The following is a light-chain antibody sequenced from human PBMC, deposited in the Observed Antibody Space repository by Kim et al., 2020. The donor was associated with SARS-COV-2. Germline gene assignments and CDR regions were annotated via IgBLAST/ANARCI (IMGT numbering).Light chain of an antibody. J-gene: IGKJ1*01. Sequence: DIQMTQSPSTLSASVGDRVTMTCRASQSISIWLAWYQQKSGKAPKLLIYKAYSLESGVPSRFSGSGSGTEFTLTISSLQPDDFATYYCQHYNSYWTFGQGTKVDIK. CDR3: QHYNSYWT. V-gene: IGKV1-5*03. CDR1: QSISIW. CDR2: KAY.